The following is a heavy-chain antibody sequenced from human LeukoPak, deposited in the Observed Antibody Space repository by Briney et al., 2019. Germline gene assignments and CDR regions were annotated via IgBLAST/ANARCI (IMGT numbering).Heavy chain of an antibody. CDR2: ISYSGTT. J-gene: IGHJ5*02. Sequence: SETLSLTCTVSGGSITSGGYSWSWIRQPPGEGLEWIGYISYSGTTYYNPSLKSRVTISLDTTKNQFSLKLTSVTAADTAVYYCARVSGYDSRIWFDPWGQGTLVTVSS. CDR3: ARVSGYDSRIWFDP. CDR1: GGSITSGGYS. V-gene: IGHV4-30-4*01. D-gene: IGHD5-12*01.